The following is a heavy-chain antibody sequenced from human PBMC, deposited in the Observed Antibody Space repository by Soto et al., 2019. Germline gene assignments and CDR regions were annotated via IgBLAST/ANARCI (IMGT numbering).Heavy chain of an antibody. CDR1: GFTLVSYK. D-gene: IGHD1-7*01. J-gene: IGHJ4*02. V-gene: IGHV3-64*01. Sequence: EVQLAESGGGMVKPGGSLSLSCVASGFTLVSYKMHWVRQAPGKGLEYVSSISSNGGTTYYGNSVKGRFTISRDNSKNTLYLQMGSLRAEDMAVYYCVRRVSGNYDYWGQGTLVTVSS. CDR3: VRRVSGNYDY. CDR2: ISSNGGTT.